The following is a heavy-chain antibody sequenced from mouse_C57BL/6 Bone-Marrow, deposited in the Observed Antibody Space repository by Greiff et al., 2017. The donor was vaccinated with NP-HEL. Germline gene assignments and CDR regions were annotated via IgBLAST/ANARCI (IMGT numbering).Heavy chain of an antibody. Sequence: QVQLQQSGAELVKPGASVTISCKASGYAFSNYWMNWVKQRPGKGLEWIGQIYPGGGDTNYHGKFKGKATLTADKSSSTAYMQLSSLTSEDSAVYFCAREVVAPDYWGQGTTLTVSA. CDR3: AREVVAPDY. V-gene: IGHV1-80*01. J-gene: IGHJ2*01. CDR1: GYAFSNYW. CDR2: IYPGGGDT. D-gene: IGHD1-1*01.